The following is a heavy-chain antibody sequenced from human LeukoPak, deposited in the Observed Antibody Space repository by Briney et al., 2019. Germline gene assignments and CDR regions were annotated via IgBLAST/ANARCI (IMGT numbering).Heavy chain of an antibody. CDR3: ARDRLSYYGDYVVPTGNDAFDI. CDR2: ISSSSSYI. V-gene: IGHV3-21*01. Sequence: PGGSLRLSCVASGFTISSYSMNWVRQAPGKGLEWVSSISSSSSYIYYADSVKGRFTISRDNAKNSLYLQMNSLRAEDTAVYYCARDRLSYYGDYVVPTGNDAFDIWGQGTMVTVSS. D-gene: IGHD4-17*01. CDR1: GFTISSYS. J-gene: IGHJ3*02.